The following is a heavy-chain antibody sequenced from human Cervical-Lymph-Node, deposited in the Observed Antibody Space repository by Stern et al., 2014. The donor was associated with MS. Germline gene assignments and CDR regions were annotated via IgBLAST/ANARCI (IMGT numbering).Heavy chain of an antibody. Sequence: VQLVESGGGLVQPGGSLRLSCAASGFSVSTYYMHWVRQAPGKGLEWVSVLYSGGTTYYADSVKCRFTISRDNSKNTLYLQMNSLRAEDTAVYYCARDHLALFYDNSGQIAFDVWGQGTVVTVSS. V-gene: IGHV3-66*02. CDR2: LYSGGTT. CDR3: ARDHLALFYDNSGQIAFDV. J-gene: IGHJ3*01. CDR1: GFSVSTYY. D-gene: IGHD3-22*01.